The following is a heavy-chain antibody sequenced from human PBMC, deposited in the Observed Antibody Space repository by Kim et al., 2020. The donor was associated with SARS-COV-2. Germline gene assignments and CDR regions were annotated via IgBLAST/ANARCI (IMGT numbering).Heavy chain of an antibody. D-gene: IGHD5-12*01. Sequence: SETLSLTCSVSGGSLSVFYWNWIRQSADTGLEWIGRIYSSGSSYSNPSLRSRVTMSVDTSKNQFSLKLTSVTAADTALYYCVRGNKGYNFDYWGQGILVTVSS. CDR1: GGSLSVFY. J-gene: IGHJ4*02. CDR3: VRGNKGYNFDY. V-gene: IGHV4-4*07. CDR2: IYSSGSS.